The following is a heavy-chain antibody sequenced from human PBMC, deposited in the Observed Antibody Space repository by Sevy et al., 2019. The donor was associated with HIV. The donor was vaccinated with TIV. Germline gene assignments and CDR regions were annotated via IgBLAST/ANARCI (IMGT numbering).Heavy chain of an antibody. CDR3: ARAIPRYCSSTSCYADYYYYGMDV. D-gene: IGHD2-2*01. J-gene: IGHJ6*02. CDR1: GGTFSSYA. CDR2: IIPIFGTA. V-gene: IGHV1-69*13. Sequence: ASVKVSCKASGGTFSSYAISWVRQAPGQGLEWMGGIIPIFGTANYAQKFQGRVTITADESTGTAYMELSSLRSEDTAVYYCARAIPRYCSSTSCYADYYYYGMDVWGQGTTVTVSS.